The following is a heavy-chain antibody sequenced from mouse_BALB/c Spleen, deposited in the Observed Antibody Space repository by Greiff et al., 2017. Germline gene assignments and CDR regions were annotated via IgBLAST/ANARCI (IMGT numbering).Heavy chain of an antibody. D-gene: IGHD1-1*01. CDR2: ISSGGSYT. J-gene: IGHJ2*01. V-gene: IGHV5-6*01. CDR3: ASQLREYYFDY. Sequence: EVQLQESGGDLVKPGGSLKLSCAASGFTFSSYGMSWVRQTPDKRLEWVATISSGGSYTYYPDSVKGRFTISRDNAKNTLYLQMSSLKSEDTAMYYCASQLREYYFDYWGQGTTLTVSS. CDR1: GFTFSSYG.